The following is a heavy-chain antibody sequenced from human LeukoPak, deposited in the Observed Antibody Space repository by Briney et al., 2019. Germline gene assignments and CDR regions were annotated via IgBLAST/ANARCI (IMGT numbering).Heavy chain of an antibody. J-gene: IGHJ4*02. V-gene: IGHV1-46*01. CDR3: ARDLRRGGYNWGCDH. CDR1: GYTFTNYY. Sequence: ASVKVSCKASGYTFTNYYMHWVRQAPGQGLEWVGMITSSGGDTTYAQKFKGRVTMTRDTSTRTVYMEVSSLTSEDTAVYYCARDLRRGGYNWGCDHWGLGTLVTVSS. CDR2: ITSSGGDT. D-gene: IGHD5-24*01.